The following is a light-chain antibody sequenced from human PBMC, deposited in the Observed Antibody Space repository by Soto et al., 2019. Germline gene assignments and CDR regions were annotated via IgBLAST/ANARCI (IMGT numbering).Light chain of an antibody. Sequence: EIVMTQSPATLSVSPGERATLSCRASQGVSSNLAWYQQKPGQAPRLLIYGASTRASGIPARFSGSGSGTEFTLTISSLEPEDFAVYYCQQRGTWPTFGQGTRVEI. J-gene: IGKJ1*01. V-gene: IGKV3-15*01. CDR3: QQRGTWPT. CDR2: GAS. CDR1: QGVSSN.